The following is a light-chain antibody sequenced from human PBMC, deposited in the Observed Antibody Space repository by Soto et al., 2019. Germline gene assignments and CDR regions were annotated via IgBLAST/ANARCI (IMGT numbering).Light chain of an antibody. CDR2: EGS. CDR1: SSDVGSYNL. Sequence: QSVLTQPASVSGSPGQSITISCTGTSSDVGSYNLVSWYQHHPGKAPKLMIYEGSKRPSGVSNRFSGSKSGNTASLTISGLQAEDEADYYCCSYAGSSTFGVFGGGTKLTVL. J-gene: IGLJ2*01. CDR3: CSYAGSSTFGV. V-gene: IGLV2-23*03.